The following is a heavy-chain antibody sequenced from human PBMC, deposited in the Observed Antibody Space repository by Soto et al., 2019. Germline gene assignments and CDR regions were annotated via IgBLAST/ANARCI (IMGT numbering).Heavy chain of an antibody. CDR1: GYSFTSYW. CDR3: ARNRRDGYRHDAFDI. V-gene: IGHV5-10-1*01. D-gene: IGHD5-12*01. Sequence: GESLKISCKGSGYSFTSYWISWVRQMPGKGLEWMGRIDPSDSYTNYSPSFQGHVTISADKSISTAYLQWSSLKASDTAMYYCARNRRDGYRHDAFDIWGQGTMVTVSS. CDR2: IDPSDSYT. J-gene: IGHJ3*02.